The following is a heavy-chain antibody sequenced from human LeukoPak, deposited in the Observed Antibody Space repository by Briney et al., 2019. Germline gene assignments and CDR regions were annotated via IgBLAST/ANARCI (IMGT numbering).Heavy chain of an antibody. D-gene: IGHD3-3*01. J-gene: IGHJ4*02. CDR2: ISGSGGST. CDR3: AKGAVGYYDFWSGYYTGNYFDY. CDR1: GFTFSSYA. Sequence: GGSLRLSCAASGFTFSSYAMSWVRQAPGKGLEWVSAISGSGGSTYYADSVKGRFTISRDNSKNTLYLQMNSLRAEDTAVYYCAKGAVGYYDFWSGYYTGNYFDYWGQGTLVTVSS. V-gene: IGHV3-23*01.